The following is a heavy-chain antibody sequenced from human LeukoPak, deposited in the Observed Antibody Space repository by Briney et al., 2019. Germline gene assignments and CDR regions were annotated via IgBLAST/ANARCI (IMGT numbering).Heavy chain of an antibody. J-gene: IGHJ3*01. V-gene: IGHV1-2*02. CDR1: GYNFSVYY. CDR2: MDPNSGDT. CDR3: ETRGGLTPNTLAM. D-gene: IGHD2-15*01. Sequence: GASVKVSCKGSGYNFSVYYMHWVRQAPGQGLEWMGWMDPNSGDTIYAPKFQGRVSMTRDTSITTAYMELSSLTFDDSAMYYCETRGGLTPNTLAMWGHGTMVTVSS.